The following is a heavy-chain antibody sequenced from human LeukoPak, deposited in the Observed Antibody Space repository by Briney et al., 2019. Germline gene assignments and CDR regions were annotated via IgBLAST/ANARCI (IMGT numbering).Heavy chain of an antibody. CDR3: ARVTGDFWTYMDV. D-gene: IGHD3-3*01. V-gene: IGHV3-48*01. CDR1: GFTFSSYS. J-gene: IGHJ6*03. CDR2: ISSSSSTI. Sequence: GGSLRLSCAASGFTFSSYSMNWVRQAPGKGLEWVSYISSSSSTIYYADSVKGRFTISRDNAKNSLYLQMNSLRAEDTAVYYCARVTGDFWTYMDVWGKGTTVTVSS.